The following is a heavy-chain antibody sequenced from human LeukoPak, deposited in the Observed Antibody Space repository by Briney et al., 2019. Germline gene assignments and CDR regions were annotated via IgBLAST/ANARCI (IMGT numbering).Heavy chain of an antibody. CDR1: GFTFSSYG. Sequence: GGSLRLSCAASGFTFSSYGMHWVRQAPGKGLEWVAFIRYDGSNKYYADSVKGRFTISRDNSKNTLYLQMNSLRAEDTAVYYCAKDGGSGFPLPPEYWGQGTLVTVSS. CDR2: IRYDGSNK. CDR3: AKDGGSGFPLPPEY. D-gene: IGHD1-14*01. J-gene: IGHJ4*02. V-gene: IGHV3-30*02.